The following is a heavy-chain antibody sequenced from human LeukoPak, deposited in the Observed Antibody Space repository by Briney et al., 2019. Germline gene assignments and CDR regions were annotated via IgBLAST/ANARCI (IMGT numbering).Heavy chain of an antibody. CDR2: IIPIFGTA. CDR1: GGTFSSYA. CDR3: ARGYNWNDQTYYFDY. Sequence: SVKVSCKASGGTFSSYAISWVRQAPGQGLEWMGGIIPIFGTANYAQKFQGRVTITADESTSTAYMELSSLRSEDTAVYYCARGYNWNDQTYYFDYWGQGTLVTVSS. D-gene: IGHD1-1*01. J-gene: IGHJ4*02. V-gene: IGHV1-69*01.